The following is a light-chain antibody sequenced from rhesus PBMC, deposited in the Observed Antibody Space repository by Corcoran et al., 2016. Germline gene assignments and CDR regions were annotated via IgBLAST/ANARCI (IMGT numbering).Light chain of an antibody. J-gene: IGKJ2*01. CDR2: KAS. CDR3: QHGYGTPPYS. V-gene: IGKV1-21*01. CDR1: QGISSW. Sequence: DIQMTQSPSSLSASVGDRVTITCRASQGISSWLAWYQQKPGKAHKLLIYKASSLQSGVPSRFSGSGSGTDFPLTISSLQPEDFATDYCQHGYGTPPYSFGQGTKVGIK.